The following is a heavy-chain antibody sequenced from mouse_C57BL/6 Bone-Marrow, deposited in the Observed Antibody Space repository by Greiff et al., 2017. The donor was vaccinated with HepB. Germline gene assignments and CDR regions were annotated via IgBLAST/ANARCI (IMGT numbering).Heavy chain of an antibody. Sequence: QVHVKQPGAELVRPGTSVKLSCKASGYTFTSYWMHWVKQRPGQGLEWIGVIDPSDSYTNYNQKFKGKATLTVDTSSSTAYMQLSSLTSEDSAVYYCARRGKGAMDYWGQGTSVTVSS. J-gene: IGHJ4*01. CDR1: GYTFTSYW. V-gene: IGHV1-59*01. D-gene: IGHD1-1*02. CDR3: ARRGKGAMDY. CDR2: IDPSDSYT.